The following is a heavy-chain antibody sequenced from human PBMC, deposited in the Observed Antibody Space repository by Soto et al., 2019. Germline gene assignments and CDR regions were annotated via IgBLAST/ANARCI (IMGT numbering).Heavy chain of an antibody. Sequence: QVQLVESGGGVVQPGRSLRLSCAASGFTFSSYGMHWVRQAPGKGLEWVAGISYDGSNKYYADSVKGRFTISRDNSKNTLYLQMNSLRAEDTAVYYWAKGGQLWGQGNLVTVSS. V-gene: IGHV3-30*18. D-gene: IGHD5-18*01. CDR2: ISYDGSNK. CDR3: AKGGQL. CDR1: GFTFSSYG. J-gene: IGHJ4*02.